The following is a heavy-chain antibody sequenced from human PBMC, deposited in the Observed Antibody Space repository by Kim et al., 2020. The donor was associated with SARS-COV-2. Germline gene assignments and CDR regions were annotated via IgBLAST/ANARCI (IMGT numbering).Heavy chain of an antibody. V-gene: IGHV3-48*02. Sequence: GRFTSYRDNAKNQLYLRMNSLRDEDTAVYYCARDLDYDFWSGYSRSFDYWGQGTLVTVSS. CDR3: ARDLDYDFWSGYSRSFDY. D-gene: IGHD3-3*01. J-gene: IGHJ4*02.